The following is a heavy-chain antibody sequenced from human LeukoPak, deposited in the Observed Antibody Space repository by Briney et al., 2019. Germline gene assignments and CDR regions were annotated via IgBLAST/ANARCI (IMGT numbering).Heavy chain of an antibody. Sequence: SETLSLTCAIYGGSFSGYYWSWIRQPPGKGLEWIGEINHSGSTNYNPPLKSRVTISVDTSKNQFSLKLSSVTAADTAVYYCATPYGATSGAFDIWGQGTMVTVSS. J-gene: IGHJ3*02. CDR2: INHSGST. V-gene: IGHV4-34*01. CDR1: GGSFSGYY. CDR3: ATPYGATSGAFDI. D-gene: IGHD4-17*01.